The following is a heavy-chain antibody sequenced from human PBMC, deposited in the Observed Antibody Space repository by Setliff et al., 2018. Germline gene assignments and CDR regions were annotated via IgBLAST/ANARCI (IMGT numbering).Heavy chain of an antibody. D-gene: IGHD2-15*01. CDR2: FDPEDGET. CDR1: GYTLTELS. Sequence: ASVKVSCKVSGYTLTELSMHWVRQAPGKGLEWMGGFDPEDGETIYAQKFQGRVTMTEDTSTDTAYMELSSLRSEDTAVYYCGRVDAELILGNYIDYWGQGTLVTVSS. V-gene: IGHV1-24*01. CDR3: GRVDAELILGNYIDY. J-gene: IGHJ4*02.